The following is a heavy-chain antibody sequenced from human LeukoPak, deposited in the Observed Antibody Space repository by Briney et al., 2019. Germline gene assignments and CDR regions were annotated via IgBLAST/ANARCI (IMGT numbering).Heavy chain of an antibody. V-gene: IGHV1-46*01. Sequence: ASVKISCKASGYTFTSYYMHWVRQAPGQGLEWMGIINPSGGSTSYAQKFQGRVTMTRDTSTSTVYMELSSLRSEDTAVYYCATCSSTSCYGGGYGMDVWGQGTTVTVSS. D-gene: IGHD2-2*01. CDR1: GYTFTSYY. CDR3: ATCSSTSCYGGGYGMDV. J-gene: IGHJ6*02. CDR2: INPSGGST.